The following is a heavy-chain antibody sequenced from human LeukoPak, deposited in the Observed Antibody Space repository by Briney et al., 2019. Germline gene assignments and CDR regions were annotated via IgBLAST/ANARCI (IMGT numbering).Heavy chain of an antibody. J-gene: IGHJ5*02. CDR2: IIPIFGTA. CDR3: ARGGVVPAARNWFDP. Sequence: SVKVSCKASGGTFSSYAISWVRQAPGQGLEWMGGIIPIFGTANYAQKFQGRVTITADKSTSTAYMELSSLRSEDTAAYYCARGGVVPAARNWFDPWGQGTLVTVSS. CDR1: GGTFSSYA. D-gene: IGHD2-2*01. V-gene: IGHV1-69*06.